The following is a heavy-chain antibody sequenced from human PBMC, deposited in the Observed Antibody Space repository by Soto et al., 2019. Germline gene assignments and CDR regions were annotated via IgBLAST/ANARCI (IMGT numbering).Heavy chain of an antibody. J-gene: IGHJ4*02. CDR3: ARGRYGDY. Sequence: QVHLVQSGAEVKKPGASVKVSCKASGYTFTSYGITWVRQAPGQGLEWMGWIIAHNGNTDYAQKLQGRVIVTRDTSTSTAYMELRSLRSADTAVYYCARGRYGDYWGQGALVTVSS. V-gene: IGHV1-18*01. CDR1: GYTFTSYG. D-gene: IGHD1-1*01. CDR2: IIAHNGNT.